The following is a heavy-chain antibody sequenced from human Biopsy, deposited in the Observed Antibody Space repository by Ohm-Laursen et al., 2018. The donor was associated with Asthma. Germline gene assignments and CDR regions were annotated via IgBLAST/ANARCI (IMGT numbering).Heavy chain of an antibody. CDR2: LIPVLGTP. Sequence: SSVKVSCKASGDSFSNYAISWVRQAPGQGLEWVGGLIPVLGTPDHAQMFEGRVTITADESTSTAYMELSSLSSEDTAVYYCARGYSGSDRIVYYYSGLEVWGQGTTVTVSS. J-gene: IGHJ6*02. CDR1: GDSFSNYA. CDR3: ARGYSGSDRIVYYYSGLEV. V-gene: IGHV1-69*01. D-gene: IGHD5-12*01.